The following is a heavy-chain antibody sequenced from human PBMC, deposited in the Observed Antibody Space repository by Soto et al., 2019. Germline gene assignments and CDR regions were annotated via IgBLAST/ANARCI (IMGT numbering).Heavy chain of an antibody. CDR2: ILPIFGTA. CDR1: GGTFSSYA. V-gene: IGHV1-69*06. Sequence: QVQLVQYGAEEKKPESSVKVSCKASGGTFSSYAISWVRQAPGQGLEWMGGILPIFGTANYAQKFQGRVPITADKSTSTAYMELSSLSSDDTAVYYCATPNRQGLDDVGNRHYSYVMDFWGQGTTVTVSS. D-gene: IGHD1-1*01. J-gene: IGHJ6*02. CDR3: ATPNRQGLDDVGNRHYSYVMDF.